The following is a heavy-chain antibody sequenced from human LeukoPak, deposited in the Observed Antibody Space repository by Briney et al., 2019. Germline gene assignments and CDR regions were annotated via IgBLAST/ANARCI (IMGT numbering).Heavy chain of an antibody. CDR3: ARLRYGDFYYYYYMDV. J-gene: IGHJ6*03. V-gene: IGHV4-4*09. CDR2: IYISGST. Sequence: SETLSLTCTVSGGSISSYYWSWIRQPPGKGLEWIGYIYISGSTNYNPSLKSRVTISVDTSKNQFSLKLSSVTAADTAVYYCARLRYGDFYYYYYMDVWGKGTTVTVSS. CDR1: GGSISSYY. D-gene: IGHD4-17*01.